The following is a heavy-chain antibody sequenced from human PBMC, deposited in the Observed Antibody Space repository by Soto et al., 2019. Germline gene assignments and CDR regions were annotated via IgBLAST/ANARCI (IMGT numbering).Heavy chain of an antibody. CDR3: ASERITMVRGVLDV. D-gene: IGHD3-10*01. Sequence: SETLSLTCTVSGGSSSSYYWSWIRQPPGKGLEWIGYIYYSGSTNYNPSLKSRVTISVDTSKNQFSLKLSSVTAADTAVYYCASERITMVRGVLDVWGKGTTVTVSS. J-gene: IGHJ6*04. V-gene: IGHV4-59*08. CDR2: IYYSGST. CDR1: GGSSSSYY.